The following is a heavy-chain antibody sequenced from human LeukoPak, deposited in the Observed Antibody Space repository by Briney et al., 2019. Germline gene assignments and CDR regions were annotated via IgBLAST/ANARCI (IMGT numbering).Heavy chain of an antibody. V-gene: IGHV3-30*02. D-gene: IGHD2-2*01. Sequence: PGGSLRLSCAASGFTFSSYGMHWVRQAPGKGLEWVAFIRYDGSNKYYADSVKGRFTISRDNSKNTLYLQMNSLRAEDTAVYYCAKDLLPAATSEGYWGQGTLVTVSS. J-gene: IGHJ4*02. CDR2: IRYDGSNK. CDR3: AKDLLPAATSEGY. CDR1: GFTFSSYG.